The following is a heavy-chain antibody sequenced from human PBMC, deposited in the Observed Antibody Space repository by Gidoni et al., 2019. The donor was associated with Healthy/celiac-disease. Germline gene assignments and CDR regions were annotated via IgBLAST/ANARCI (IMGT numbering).Heavy chain of an antibody. V-gene: IGHV4-39*01. D-gene: IGHD4-17*01. CDR3: ASEVGNDYGDYGYNDY. J-gene: IGHJ4*02. Sequence: QLQLQESGPGLVKPSETLSLTCTVSGGSISSSSYYWGWIRQPPGKGLEWIGSIYYSGSTYYNPSLKSRVTISVDTSKNQFSLKLSSVTAADTAVYYCASEVGNDYGDYGYNDYWGQGTLVTVSS. CDR1: GGSISSSSYY. CDR2: IYYSGST.